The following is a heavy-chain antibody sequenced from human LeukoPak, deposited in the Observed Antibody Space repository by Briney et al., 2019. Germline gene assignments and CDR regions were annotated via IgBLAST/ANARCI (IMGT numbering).Heavy chain of an antibody. J-gene: IGHJ3*02. D-gene: IGHD3-10*01. Sequence: SETLSLTCTVSGGSISSYYWSWIRQPPGKGLEWIGYIYYSGSTNYNPSLKSRVTISVDTSRNQFSLKLNSVTAADTAVYYCAKSNGYGLVGIWGQGTMITVSS. CDR3: AKSNGYGLVGI. CDR1: GGSISSYY. CDR2: IYYSGST. V-gene: IGHV4-59*12.